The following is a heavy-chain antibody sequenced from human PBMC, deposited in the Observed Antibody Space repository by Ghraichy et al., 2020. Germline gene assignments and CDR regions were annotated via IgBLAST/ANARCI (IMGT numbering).Heavy chain of an antibody. J-gene: IGHJ6*02. Sequence: GSLRLSCAASGFIFSSHEMKWVRQAPGKGLEWVSYISSSGSTIYDADSVKGRFTISRDNAENSLYLQMNSLTAEDTAVYYCATQPTAGTYEYYGMDVWGQGTTVIVSS. D-gene: IGHD6-13*01. V-gene: IGHV3-48*03. CDR1: GFIFSSHE. CDR2: ISSSGSTI. CDR3: ATQPTAGTYEYYGMDV.